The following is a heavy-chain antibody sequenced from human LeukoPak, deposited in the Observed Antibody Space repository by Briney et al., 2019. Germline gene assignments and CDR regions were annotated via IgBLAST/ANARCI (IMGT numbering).Heavy chain of an antibody. V-gene: IGHV3-48*04. Sequence: GGSLRLSCVASGFSFSTYSMDWVRQAPGKGLEWVSYISSSSTIYYADSVKGRFTISRDNAKNSLYLQMNSLRAEDTAVYYCARVRPPIPTDAFDIWGQGTMVTVSS. CDR1: GFSFSTYS. CDR2: ISSSSTI. J-gene: IGHJ3*02. CDR3: ARVRPPIPTDAFDI. D-gene: IGHD2-2*01.